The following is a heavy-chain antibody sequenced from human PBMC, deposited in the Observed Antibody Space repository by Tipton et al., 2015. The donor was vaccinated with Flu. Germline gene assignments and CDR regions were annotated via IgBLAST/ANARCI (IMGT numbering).Heavy chain of an antibody. D-gene: IGHD3-22*01. V-gene: IGHV3-7*01. J-gene: IGHJ2*01. CDR1: GFTFSSYW. CDR2: IKQDGSEK. Sequence: SLRLSCAASGFTFSSYWMSWVRQAPGKGLEWVANIKQDGSEKYYVDSVKGRFTISRDNAKNSLYLQMNSLRAEDTAVYYCARFMIVVVIEYFDLWGRGTLVTVSS. CDR3: ARFMIVVVIEYFDL.